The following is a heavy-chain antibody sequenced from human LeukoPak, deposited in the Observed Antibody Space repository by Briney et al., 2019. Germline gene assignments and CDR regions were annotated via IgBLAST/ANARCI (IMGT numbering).Heavy chain of an antibody. Sequence: RGSLRLSCAVSGFTFSAYSMNWVRHAPGKGLEWISSISDDSGHIYYPDSVKGRFAITRDNAKHSVYLQMNSLRADDTAVYYCSRNNYYDSSGYDYWGQGTLVTVSS. CDR3: SRNNYYDSSGYDY. CDR2: ISDDSGHI. CDR1: GFTFSAYS. D-gene: IGHD3-22*01. J-gene: IGHJ4*02. V-gene: IGHV3-21*01.